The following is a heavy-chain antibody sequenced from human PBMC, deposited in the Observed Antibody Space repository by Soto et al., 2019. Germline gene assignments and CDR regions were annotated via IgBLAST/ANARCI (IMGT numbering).Heavy chain of an antibody. CDR3: ARGYFDFWSGYSLYYYYYYGMDV. Sequence: ASVKVSCKASGYTFTGYYMHWVRQAPGQGLEWMGWINPNSGGTNYAQKFQGWVTMTRDTSISTAYKELSRLRSDDTAVYYCARGYFDFWSGYSLYYYYYYGMDVWGQGTTVTVSS. V-gene: IGHV1-2*04. CDR1: GYTFTGYY. J-gene: IGHJ6*02. D-gene: IGHD3-3*01. CDR2: INPNSGGT.